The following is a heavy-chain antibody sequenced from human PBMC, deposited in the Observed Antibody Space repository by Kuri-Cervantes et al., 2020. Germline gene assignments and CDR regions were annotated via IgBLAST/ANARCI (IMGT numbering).Heavy chain of an antibody. V-gene: IGHV3-48*02. D-gene: IGHD2-2*01. CDR3: ARVDCSSTSCYESYYYGMDV. CDR2: ISSSSSTI. J-gene: IGHJ6*02. Sequence: GGSLRLSCAASGFTFSSYSMNWVRQAPGKGLEWVSYISSSSSTIYYADSVKGRFTISRDNAKNSLYLQMNSLRDEDTAVYYCARVDCSSTSCYESYYYGMDVWGQGATVTVSS. CDR1: GFTFSSYS.